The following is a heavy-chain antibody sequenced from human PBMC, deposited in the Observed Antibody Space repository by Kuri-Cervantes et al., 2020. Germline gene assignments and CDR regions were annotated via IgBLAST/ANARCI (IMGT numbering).Heavy chain of an antibody. D-gene: IGHD3-22*01. Sequence: GGSLRLSCAASGFTFSSYAMHWVRQAPGKGLEWVANIKQDGSEKYYVDSVKGRFTISRDNAKNSLYLQMNSLRAEDTAVYYCARDESNYYDSSGYYGYWGQGTLVTVSS. J-gene: IGHJ4*02. V-gene: IGHV3-7*03. CDR3: ARDESNYYDSSGYYGY. CDR2: IKQDGSEK. CDR1: GFTFSSYA.